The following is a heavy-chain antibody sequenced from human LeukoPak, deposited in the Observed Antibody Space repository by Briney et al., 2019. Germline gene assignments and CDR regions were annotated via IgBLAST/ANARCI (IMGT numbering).Heavy chain of an antibody. CDR3: ARAVTTGLDYFDY. Sequence: SETLSLTCTVSDGSITNNDWSWVRQAPGKGLQFIGYVHYSGSTNYNPSLRSRVTISIDTSRQHFFLNLRSVTAADTAVYYCARAVTTGLDYFDYWGQGTLVTVSS. J-gene: IGHJ4*02. V-gene: IGHV4-59*01. CDR2: VHYSGST. CDR1: DGSITNND. D-gene: IGHD4-17*01.